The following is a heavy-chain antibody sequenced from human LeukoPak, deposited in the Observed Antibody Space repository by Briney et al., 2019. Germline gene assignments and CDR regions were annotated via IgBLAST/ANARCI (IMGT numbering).Heavy chain of an antibody. CDR1: GGSISSSTYY. J-gene: IGHJ4*02. Sequence: SETLSLTCTVSGGSISSSTYYWGWIRQPPGKGLEWIGSIYYSGNTYYNPSLKSRVTVSVDTSKNQFSLKLTSVTAADTAVYYCARHWSFSGWYDLHFDYWGQGILVTVSS. V-gene: IGHV4-39*01. CDR3: ARHWSFSGWYDLHFDY. CDR2: IYYSGNT. D-gene: IGHD6-19*01.